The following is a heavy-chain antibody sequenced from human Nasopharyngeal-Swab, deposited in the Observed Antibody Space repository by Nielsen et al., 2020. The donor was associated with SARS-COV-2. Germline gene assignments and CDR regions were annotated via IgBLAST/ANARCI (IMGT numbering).Heavy chain of an antibody. CDR2: IKSKTDGGTT. CDR1: CFTFSNAW. Sequence: GESLKISCAASCFTFSNAWMNWVRQAPGKGLEWVGRIKSKTDGGTTDYAAPVKGRFTISRDDSKNTLYLQMNSLKTEDTAVYYCTTVVPTTVTTRGYWGQGTLVTVSS. D-gene: IGHD4-17*01. V-gene: IGHV3-15*07. J-gene: IGHJ4*02. CDR3: TTVVPTTVTTRGY.